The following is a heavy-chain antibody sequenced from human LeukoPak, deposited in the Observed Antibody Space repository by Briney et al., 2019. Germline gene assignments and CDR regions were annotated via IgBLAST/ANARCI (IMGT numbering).Heavy chain of an antibody. CDR3: VKLSEAQLGRRQYYFDY. CDR2: FDPEVGET. Sequence: ASVKVSCKASGYTFTGYYMHWVRQAPGQGLEWMGGFDPEVGETIYAQKFRGRVTMTEDTSPDTAYMELSSLRSEDTAVYYCVKLSEAQLGRRQYYFDYWGQGTLVTVSS. D-gene: IGHD3-16*01. CDR1: GYTFTGYY. V-gene: IGHV1-24*01. J-gene: IGHJ4*02.